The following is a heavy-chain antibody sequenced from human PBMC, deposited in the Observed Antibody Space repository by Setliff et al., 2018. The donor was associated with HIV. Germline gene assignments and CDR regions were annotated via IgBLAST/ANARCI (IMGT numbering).Heavy chain of an antibody. CDR3: ARDQIRAVFGVVIPYFYYGMDV. V-gene: IGHV3-30*03. Sequence: GGSLRLSCAASEFTFSSYIMHWVRQAPGRGLEWVAVISSDGSNIYYVDSVKGRFTISRDNSNNTLYLQMNNLRPEDTAVYYCARDQIRAVFGVVIPYFYYGMDVWGQGTTVTVSS. CDR1: EFTFSSYI. J-gene: IGHJ6*02. CDR2: ISSDGSNI. D-gene: IGHD3-3*01.